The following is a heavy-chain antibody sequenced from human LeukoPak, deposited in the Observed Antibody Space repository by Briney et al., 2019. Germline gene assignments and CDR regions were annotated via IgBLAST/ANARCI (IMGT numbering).Heavy chain of an antibody. J-gene: IGHJ1*01. CDR3: ARGPAATLHFQH. CDR1: GGSISSGRYY. Sequence: PSETLSLTCTVSGGSISSGRYYWSWIRQHPGKGLEWIGYIYHSGSTYYNPSLKSRVTMSVDTSRNQFSLRLSSVTAADTAMYYCARGPAATLHFQHWGQGTLVTVSS. V-gene: IGHV4-31*03. CDR2: IYHSGST. D-gene: IGHD2-2*01.